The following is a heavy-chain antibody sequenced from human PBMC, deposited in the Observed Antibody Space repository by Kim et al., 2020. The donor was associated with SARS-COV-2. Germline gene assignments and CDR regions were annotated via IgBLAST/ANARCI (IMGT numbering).Heavy chain of an antibody. J-gene: IGHJ4*02. Sequence: GGSLRLSCTTSDLTFRDRIMNWVRQAPGKGLAWIGHVRTKTEGETTQYAASVEGRVTISRDDSKSIAYLQIGSLSSDDTAVYYCRPGHWGADWGRGTLVSVSS. CDR1: DLTFRDRI. CDR2: VRTKTEGETT. D-gene: IGHD7-27*01. CDR3: RPGHWGAD. V-gene: IGHV3-49*04.